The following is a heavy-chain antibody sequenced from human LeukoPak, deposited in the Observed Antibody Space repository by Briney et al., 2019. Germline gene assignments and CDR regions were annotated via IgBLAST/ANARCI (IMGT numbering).Heavy chain of an antibody. D-gene: IGHD6-19*01. Sequence: ASVKVSCKASGYTFTGYYMHWVRQAPGQGLEWMGWINPNSGGTNYAQRFQGRVTMTRDTSISTAYMELSRLRSDDTAVYYCARSYLAVAGTWASNWGQGTLVTVSS. CDR1: GYTFTGYY. CDR2: INPNSGGT. CDR3: ARSYLAVAGTWASN. J-gene: IGHJ4*02. V-gene: IGHV1-2*02.